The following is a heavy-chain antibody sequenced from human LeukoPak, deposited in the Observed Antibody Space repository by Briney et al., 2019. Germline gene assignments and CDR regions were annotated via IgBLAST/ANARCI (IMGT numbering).Heavy chain of an antibody. Sequence: SVKVSCKASGGTFSSYAISWVRQAPGQGLEWMGGIIPIFGTANYAQKFQGRVTITAGESTSTAYMELSSLRSEDTAVYYCARSLYCGGDCYSGDYWGQGTLVTVSS. J-gene: IGHJ4*02. CDR2: IIPIFGTA. CDR3: ARSLYCGGDCYSGDY. CDR1: GGTFSSYA. D-gene: IGHD2-21*02. V-gene: IGHV1-69*13.